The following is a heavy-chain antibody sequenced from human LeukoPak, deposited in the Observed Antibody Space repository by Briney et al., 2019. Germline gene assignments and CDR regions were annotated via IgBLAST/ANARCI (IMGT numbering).Heavy chain of an antibody. CDR3: ARDLRNYYDSSGYYYFYYYYGMDV. V-gene: IGHV1-69*13. CDR2: IIPIFGTA. J-gene: IGHJ6*02. Sequence: ASVKVSCKASGGTFSSYAISWVRQAPGQGLEWMGGIIPIFGTANYAQKFQGGVTITADESTSTAYMELSSLRSEDTAVYYCARDLRNYYDSSGYYYFYYYYGMDVWGQGTTVTVSS. D-gene: IGHD3-22*01. CDR1: GGTFSSYA.